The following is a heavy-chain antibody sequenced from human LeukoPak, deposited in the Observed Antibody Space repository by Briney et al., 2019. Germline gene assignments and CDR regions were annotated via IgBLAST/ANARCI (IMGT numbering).Heavy chain of an antibody. CDR2: INPFSGGT. D-gene: IGHD3-10*01. CDR1: GYAFTGYY. V-gene: IGHV1-2*06. Sequence: ASVKVSCKASGYAFTGYYIHWVRQAPGQGLEWMGRINPFSGGTDYVQKFQGRVTMTRDTSISTAYMELSGLRSDDTAVYFCARHLSWGVTGTFDFWGQGTLVTVSS. CDR3: ARHLSWGVTGTFDF. J-gene: IGHJ4*02.